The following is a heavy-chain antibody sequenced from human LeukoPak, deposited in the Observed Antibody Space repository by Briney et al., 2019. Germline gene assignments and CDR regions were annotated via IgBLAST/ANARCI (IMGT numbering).Heavy chain of an antibody. D-gene: IGHD6-6*01. Sequence: PGGSLRLSCAASGFTVSSNYMSWVRQAPGKGLEWVSVIYSGGSTYYAGSVKGRFTISRDNSKNTLYLQMSSLRAEDTAVYYCVRPTSSLAFDIWGQGTMVTVSP. J-gene: IGHJ3*02. V-gene: IGHV3-53*01. CDR3: VRPTSSLAFDI. CDR2: IYSGGST. CDR1: GFTVSSNY.